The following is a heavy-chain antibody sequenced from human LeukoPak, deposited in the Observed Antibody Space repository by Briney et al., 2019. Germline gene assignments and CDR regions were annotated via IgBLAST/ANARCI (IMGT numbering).Heavy chain of an antibody. Sequence: GGSLRLSCAASGFTFSDHYMDWVGQAPGKGLEGVGRTRNKANSYTTEYAASVKGRFTISRDDSKNSLYLQMNSLKTEDTAVYYCASLYGSGKRWVDPWGQGTLVTVSS. D-gene: IGHD3-10*01. CDR1: GFTFSDHY. CDR3: ASLYGSGKRWVDP. J-gene: IGHJ5*02. CDR2: TRNKANSYTT. V-gene: IGHV3-72*01.